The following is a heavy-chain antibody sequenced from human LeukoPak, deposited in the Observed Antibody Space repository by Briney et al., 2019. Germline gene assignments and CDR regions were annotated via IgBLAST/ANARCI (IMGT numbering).Heavy chain of an antibody. D-gene: IGHD1-26*01. J-gene: IGHJ4*02. V-gene: IGHV1-46*01. Sequence: AAVKVSCKASGYTFTSYYMHWVRQAPGQGLEWMGIINPSGGSTSYAQKFQGRVTMTRDTSTSTVYMELSSLRSEDTAVYYCARELVGATEIDYWGQGTLVTVSS. CDR2: INPSGGST. CDR3: ARELVGATEIDY. CDR1: GYTFTSYY.